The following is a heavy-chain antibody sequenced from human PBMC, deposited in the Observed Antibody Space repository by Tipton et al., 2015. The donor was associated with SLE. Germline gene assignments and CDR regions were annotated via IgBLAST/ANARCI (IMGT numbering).Heavy chain of an antibody. CDR3: AKGADVYGAYYIDH. V-gene: IGHV3-23*01. J-gene: IGHJ4*02. CDR2: ISSSGGVT. D-gene: IGHD2-8*01. CDR1: GFTFSSHW. Sequence: SLRLSCAASGFTFSSHWMHWVRQAPGKGLEWVSSISSSGGVTNYADSVKGRFTVSRDNSKNTLYLQMNSLRDGDTAVYYCAKGADVYGAYYIDHWGQGTLVTVSS.